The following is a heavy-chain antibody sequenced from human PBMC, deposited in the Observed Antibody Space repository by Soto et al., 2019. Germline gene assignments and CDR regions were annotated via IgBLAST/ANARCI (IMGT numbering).Heavy chain of an antibody. D-gene: IGHD6-13*01. J-gene: IGHJ4*02. CDR3: ARKIAAGSFTYYFDS. V-gene: IGHV4-31*03. CDR1: GDSISSGAYY. Sequence: TSETLSLTCTVSGDSISSGAYYWAWIRQHPVKGLEWIGYIYYSGSTHHNPSLKSRDTISIDTSKNQFSLKLSSVTAADTAVYYCARKIAAGSFTYYFDSWGQGTLVTVSS. CDR2: IYYSGST.